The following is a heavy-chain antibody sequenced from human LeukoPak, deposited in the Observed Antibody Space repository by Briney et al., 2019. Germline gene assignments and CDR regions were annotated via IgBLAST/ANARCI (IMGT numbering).Heavy chain of an antibody. V-gene: IGHV4-59*01. CDR2: IYYSGST. CDR3: ARGGRSGTVDY. J-gene: IGHJ4*02. CDR1: GGSISSYY. Sequence: PSETLSLTCTVSGGSISSYYWSWIRQPPGKGLEWIGYIYYSGSTNYNPSLKSRVTISEDTSKNQFSLKLSSVTAADTAVYYCARGGRSGTVDYWGQGTLVTVSS. D-gene: IGHD1-7*01.